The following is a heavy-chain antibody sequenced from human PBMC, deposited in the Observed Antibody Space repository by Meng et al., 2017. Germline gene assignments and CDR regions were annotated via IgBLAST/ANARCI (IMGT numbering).Heavy chain of an antibody. CDR2: ISSSSSYI. CDR3: ASAGYSSSWYSFP. V-gene: IGHV3-21*02. Sequence: LVEGGVRWLRPWGSLRRFCAASGFTFSSYSMNWVRQASGKGLEWVSSISSSSSYIYYADSVKGRFTISRDNAKNSLYLQMNSLRAEDTAVYYCASAGYSSSWYSFPWGQGTLVTVSS. J-gene: IGHJ5*02. CDR1: GFTFSSYS. D-gene: IGHD6-13*01.